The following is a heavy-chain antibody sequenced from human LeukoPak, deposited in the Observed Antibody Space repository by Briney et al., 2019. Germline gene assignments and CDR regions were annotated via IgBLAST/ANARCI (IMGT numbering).Heavy chain of an antibody. CDR1: GFTFSSYA. Sequence: GRSLRLSSAASGFTFSSYAMHWDRQAPGKGLEWVAFISYDGSNKYYADSVKGRFTISRDNSKNTLSLQMNSLREEDTAVYYCAREVPEAGGESGYFDYGGQEPLVTVPS. CDR2: ISYDGSNK. V-gene: IGHV3-30-3*01. J-gene: IGHJ4*02. D-gene: IGHD1-14*01. CDR3: AREVPEAGGESGYFDY.